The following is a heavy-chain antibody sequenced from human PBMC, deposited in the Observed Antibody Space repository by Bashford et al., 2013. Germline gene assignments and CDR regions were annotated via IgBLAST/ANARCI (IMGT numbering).Heavy chain of an antibody. J-gene: IGHJ6*02. CDR2: SSGPGSPV. D-gene: IGHD3-9*01. Sequence: RQAPGKGLEWISCSSGPGSPVYYADSVKGRFTISRDNAKHLIYLQMNSLRGEDTAVYYCARGNALRYAYGMDVWGQGTTVTVSS. CDR3: ARGNALRYAYGMDV. V-gene: IGHV3-11*01.